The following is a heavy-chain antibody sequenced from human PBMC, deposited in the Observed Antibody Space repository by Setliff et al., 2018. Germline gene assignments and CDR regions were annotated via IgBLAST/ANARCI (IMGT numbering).Heavy chain of an antibody. J-gene: IGHJ3*01. Sequence: ASVKVSCKASAHIFKSYGISWVRQAPGQGLEWVGWISSYNDVTSYAQRFQGRVTLTTDTSTSAAYMELRTLRSDDTAVYYCAISTLSICSGGTCPNAFDGWGQGTVVTVSS. CDR1: AHIFKSYG. D-gene: IGHD2-15*01. CDR2: ISSYNDVT. V-gene: IGHV1-18*01. CDR3: AISTLSICSGGTCPNAFDG.